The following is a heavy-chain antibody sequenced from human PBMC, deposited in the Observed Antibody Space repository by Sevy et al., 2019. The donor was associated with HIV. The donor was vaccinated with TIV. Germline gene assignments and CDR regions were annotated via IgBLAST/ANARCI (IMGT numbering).Heavy chain of an antibody. J-gene: IGHJ4*02. V-gene: IGHV1-8*01. Sequence: ASVNVSCKASGYTFTSYDINWVRQATGQGLEWMGWMNPNSGNTGYSQKFQGRVTMTRDTSISTAYMELSSLRSEDTAVYYCARSGIAAAGIDWGQGTLVTVSS. CDR1: GYTFTSYD. CDR3: ARSGIAAAGID. D-gene: IGHD6-13*01. CDR2: MNPNSGNT.